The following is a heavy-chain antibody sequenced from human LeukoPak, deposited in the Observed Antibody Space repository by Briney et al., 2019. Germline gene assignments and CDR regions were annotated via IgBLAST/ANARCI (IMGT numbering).Heavy chain of an antibody. CDR3: ARDSGWWVFDY. D-gene: IGHD6-19*01. CDR2: ISGSGGST. Sequence: PSGGSLRLSCAASGFTFSSYAMSWVRQAPGKGLEWVSAISGSGGSTYYADSVKGRFTISRDNSKNTLYLQMNSLRAEDTAVYYCARDSGWWVFDYRGQGTLVTVSS. J-gene: IGHJ4*02. V-gene: IGHV3-23*01. CDR1: GFTFSSYA.